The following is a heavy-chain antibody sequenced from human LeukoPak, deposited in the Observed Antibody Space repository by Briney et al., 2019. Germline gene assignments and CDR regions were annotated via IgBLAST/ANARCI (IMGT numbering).Heavy chain of an antibody. J-gene: IGHJ5*02. V-gene: IGHV4-30-4*01. CDR3: ARDVDIVATVWFDP. D-gene: IGHD5-12*01. Sequence: SETLSLTCTVSGGSISSGDYYWGWIRQPPGKGLEWIGYIYYSGSTYYNPSLKSRVTISVDTSQNQFSLRLSSVTAADTAVYYCARDVDIVATVWFDPWGQGTLVTVSS. CDR2: IYYSGST. CDR1: GGSISSGDYY.